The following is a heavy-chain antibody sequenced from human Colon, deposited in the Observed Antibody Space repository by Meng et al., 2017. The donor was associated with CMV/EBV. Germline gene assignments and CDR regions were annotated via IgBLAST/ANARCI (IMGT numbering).Heavy chain of an antibody. D-gene: IGHD6-19*01. V-gene: IGHV3-11*01. CDR1: GFSLSDYY. J-gene: IGHJ4*02. Sequence: SLRLSCTASGFSLSDYYMSWIRQAPGKGLEWVSYISTSGDTIYYGESVKGRFTISRDSAKNSLYLEMNRLRPEDTAVYYCAKGRLSTWGQGTLVTVSS. CDR3: AKGRLST. CDR2: ISTSGDTI.